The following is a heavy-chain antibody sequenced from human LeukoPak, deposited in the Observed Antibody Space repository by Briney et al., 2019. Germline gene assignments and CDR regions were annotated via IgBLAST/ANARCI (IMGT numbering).Heavy chain of an antibody. CDR3: ARGDYGGRSPFDY. CDR2: INPNSGGT. Sequence: ASVKVSCKASGYTLTGYYMHWVRQAPGQGLEWMGWINPNSGGTNYAQKFQGRVTMTRDTSISTAYMELSRLRSDDTAVYYCARGDYGGRSPFDYWGQGTLVTVSS. CDR1: GYTLTGYY. J-gene: IGHJ4*02. D-gene: IGHD4-23*01. V-gene: IGHV1-2*02.